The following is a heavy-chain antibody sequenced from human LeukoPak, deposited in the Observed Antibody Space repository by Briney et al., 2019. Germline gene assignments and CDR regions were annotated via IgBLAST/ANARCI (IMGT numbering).Heavy chain of an antibody. Sequence: PGRFLRLSCAASGFTFSNFNMHWVRQAPGEGLEWVALTSREGTNEYYADSVKGRFTISRDNSKNSLYLQMNGLRVEDTAVYYCAKDLGYSQGHGFGHWGQGTPVTVSS. CDR1: GFTFSNFN. CDR3: AKDLGYSQGHGFGH. D-gene: IGHD5-18*01. CDR2: TSREGTNE. J-gene: IGHJ5*02. V-gene: IGHV3-30*18.